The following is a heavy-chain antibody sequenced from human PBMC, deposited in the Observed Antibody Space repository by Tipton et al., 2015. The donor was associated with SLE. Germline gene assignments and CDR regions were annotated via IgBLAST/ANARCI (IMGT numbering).Heavy chain of an antibody. Sequence: TLSLTCAVYGGSFSGYYWSWIRQPPGKGLEWIGEINHSGRTNYNPSLKSRVTISVDTSTNQFSLSLSSVTAADTAVYSCARGEAPYYFDSSGYYSDAFDIWGQGTMVTVSS. CDR3: ARGEAPYYFDSSGYYSDAFDI. J-gene: IGHJ3*02. CDR1: GGSFSGYY. V-gene: IGHV4-34*01. CDR2: INHSGRT. D-gene: IGHD3-22*01.